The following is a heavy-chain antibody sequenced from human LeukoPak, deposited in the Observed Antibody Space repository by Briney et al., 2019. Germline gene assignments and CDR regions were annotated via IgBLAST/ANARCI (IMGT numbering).Heavy chain of an antibody. CDR2: INHSGST. CDR3: ARGLVPGYFDY. CDR1: GGSFSGYY. J-gene: IGHJ4*02. Sequence: ASETLSLTCAVYGGSFSGYYWSWIRQPPGKGLEWIGEINHSGSTNYNPSLKSRVTISVDTSKNKFSLKLSSVTAADTAVYYCARGLVPGYFDYWGQGTLVTVSS. D-gene: IGHD3-10*01. V-gene: IGHV4-34*01.